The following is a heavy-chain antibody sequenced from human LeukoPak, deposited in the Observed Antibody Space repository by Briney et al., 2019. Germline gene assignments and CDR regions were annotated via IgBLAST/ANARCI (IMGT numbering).Heavy chain of an antibody. CDR1: GDSVSSNSAA. J-gene: IGHJ5*02. V-gene: IGHV6-1*01. Sequence: SQTLSLTCAISGDSVSSNSAAWNWIRQSPSRGLEWLGRTYYRSKWYNDYAVSVKSRITINPDTSKNQFSLQLNSVTPEDTAVYYCARDFLNDYVWGSYRYYWFDPWGQGTLVTVSS. CDR2: TYYRSKWYN. CDR3: ARDFLNDYVWGSYRYYWFDP. D-gene: IGHD3-16*02.